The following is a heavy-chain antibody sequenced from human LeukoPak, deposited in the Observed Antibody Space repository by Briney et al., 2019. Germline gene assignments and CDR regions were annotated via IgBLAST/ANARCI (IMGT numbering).Heavy chain of an antibody. CDR2: ISYDGSNK. D-gene: IGHD3-9*01. V-gene: IGHV3-30*18. J-gene: IGHJ4*02. CDR3: AKEEINDILTGPTSPGY. CDR1: GFTFSSYG. Sequence: GGSLRLSCAASGFTFSSYGMHWVRQAPGKGLEWVAVISYDGSNKYYADSVKGRFTILRDNSKNTLYLQMNSLRAEDTAVYYCAKEEINDILTGPTSPGYWGQGTLVTVSS.